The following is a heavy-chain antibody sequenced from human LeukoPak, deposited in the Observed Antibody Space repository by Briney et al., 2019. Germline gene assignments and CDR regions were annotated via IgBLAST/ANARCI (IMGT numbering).Heavy chain of an antibody. V-gene: IGHV4-39*01. J-gene: IGHJ4*02. Sequence: PSETLSLTCTVSGGSISSGDYYWSWIRQPPGKGLEWIGSIYYSGSTYYNPSLKSRVTISVDTSKNQFSLKLSSVTAADTAEYYCARHDGPQEVYSSSSGFDYWGQGTLVTVSS. CDR1: GGSISSGDYY. CDR2: IYYSGST. D-gene: IGHD6-6*01. CDR3: ARHDGPQEVYSSSSGFDY.